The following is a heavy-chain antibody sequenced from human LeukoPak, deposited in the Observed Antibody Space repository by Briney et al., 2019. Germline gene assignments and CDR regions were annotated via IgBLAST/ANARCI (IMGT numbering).Heavy chain of an antibody. Sequence: GGSLRLSCAASGFTFGSYSMNWVRQAPGKGLEWVSSISSGSSYIYYADSVKGRFTISRDNAKNSLYLQMDSLRAEDTAVYYCARANDNTVWGQGTLVTVSS. CDR3: ARANDNTV. D-gene: IGHD3-9*01. CDR2: ISSGSSYI. J-gene: IGHJ4*02. V-gene: IGHV3-21*01. CDR1: GFTFGSYS.